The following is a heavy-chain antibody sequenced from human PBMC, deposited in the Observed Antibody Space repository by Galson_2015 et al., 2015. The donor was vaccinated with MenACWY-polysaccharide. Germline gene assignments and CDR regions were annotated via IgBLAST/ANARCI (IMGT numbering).Heavy chain of an antibody. Sequence: SLRLSCAASGFTFSSYWMSWVRQAPGKGLEWVANIKQDGSEKYYVDSVKGRFTISRDNAKNSLYLQTNSLRAEDTAVYYCARDLYSYAARGWYFDLWGRGTLVTVSS. CDR2: IKQDGSEK. J-gene: IGHJ2*01. V-gene: IGHV3-7*01. CDR1: GFTFSSYW. D-gene: IGHD5-18*01. CDR3: ARDLYSYAARGWYFDL.